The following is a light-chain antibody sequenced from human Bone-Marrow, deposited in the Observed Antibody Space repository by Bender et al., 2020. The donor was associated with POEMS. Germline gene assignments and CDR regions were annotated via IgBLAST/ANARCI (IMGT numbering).Light chain of an antibody. V-gene: IGLV2-8*01. CDR2: EVI. CDR3: SSYAGSNNFGHVL. J-gene: IGLJ2*01. Sequence: QSALTQPPSASGSPGQSVTISCTGTSSDVGGYDYVSWYQQHPGKAPKLMIYEVIKRPSGVPDRFSGSKFGNVASLTVSGLQAEDEAEYYCSSYAGSNNFGHVLFGGGTKLTVL. CDR1: SSDVGGYDY.